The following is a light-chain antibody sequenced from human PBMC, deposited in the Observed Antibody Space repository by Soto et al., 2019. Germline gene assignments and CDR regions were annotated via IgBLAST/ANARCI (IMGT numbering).Light chain of an antibody. J-gene: IGKJ1*01. CDR1: QSISSN. CDR2: GAS. V-gene: IGKV3-15*01. Sequence: EIVMTQSPATLSVSRGERATLSCRASQSISSNLAWYPQKPGQAPRLLIYGASTRATGIPARFSGSGSGTEFTLTISSRQSEDFAVYYCQHNHNWPPWTFGQGTKVEIQ. CDR3: QHNHNWPPWT.